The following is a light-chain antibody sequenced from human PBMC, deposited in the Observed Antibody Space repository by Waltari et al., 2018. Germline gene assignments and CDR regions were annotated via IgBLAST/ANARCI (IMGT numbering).Light chain of an antibody. CDR3: QHYNSFPYT. J-gene: IGKJ2*01. Sequence: DIKMTQSPSTLSASVGDRGTIPCRASQSISTWLAWYQQKPGKAPKVLIYKASSLESGVPSRFSGSGSGTEFTLTIGSLQPDDSATYYCQHYNSFPYTFGQGTKLEIK. CDR1: QSISTW. CDR2: KAS. V-gene: IGKV1-5*03.